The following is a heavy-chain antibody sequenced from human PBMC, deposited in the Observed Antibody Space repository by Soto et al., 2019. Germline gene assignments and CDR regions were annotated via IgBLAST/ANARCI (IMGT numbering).Heavy chain of an antibody. J-gene: IGHJ6*02. CDR3: AGLEGLRPTENYYYYYTMDV. CDR2: IDPSDSYT. Sequence: PGESLKISCKSSGYSFTSYWISWVRQMPGKGLEWMGRIDPSDSYTNYSPSFQGHVTISADKSISTAYLQWSSLKASDTAMYYCAGLEGLRPTENYYYYYTMDVWGQGTTVTVSS. D-gene: IGHD4-17*01. CDR1: GYSFTSYW. V-gene: IGHV5-10-1*01.